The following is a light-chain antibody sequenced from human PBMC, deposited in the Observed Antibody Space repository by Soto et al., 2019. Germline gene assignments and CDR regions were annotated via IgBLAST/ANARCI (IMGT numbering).Light chain of an antibody. V-gene: IGKV3-11*01. CDR3: QQRSNWPPIT. Sequence: EIVLTQSPVTLSLSPGERATLSCRASQSVSSYLAWYQHKPGQAPRLLIYDASNRATGIPARFSGGGSGTDFTLNIDNLEPEDFAIYYCQQRSNWPPITFGQGTRLEIK. CDR2: DAS. J-gene: IGKJ5*01. CDR1: QSVSSY.